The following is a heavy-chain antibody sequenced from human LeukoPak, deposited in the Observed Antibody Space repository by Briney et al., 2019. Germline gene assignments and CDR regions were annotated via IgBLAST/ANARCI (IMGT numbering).Heavy chain of an antibody. CDR1: GGSISSYY. CDR2: IYYSGST. CDR3: ASSGMVRVLGMRTYYFDY. J-gene: IGHJ4*02. Sequence: SSETLSLTCTVSGGSISSYYWSWIRQPQGKGLEWIGYIYYSGSTNYNPSLKSRVTISVDTSKNQFSLKLSSVTAADTAVYYCASSGMVRVLGMRTYYFDYWGQGTLVTVSS. V-gene: IGHV4-59*01. D-gene: IGHD3-10*01.